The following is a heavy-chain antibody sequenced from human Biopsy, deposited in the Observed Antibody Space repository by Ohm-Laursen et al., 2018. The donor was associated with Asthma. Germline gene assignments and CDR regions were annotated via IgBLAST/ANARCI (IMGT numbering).Heavy chain of an antibody. CDR2: INSVFGTT. CDR3: ARKAGSCISRTCYSLDF. Sequence: SVKVSCKSLGGTFNTFVIGWVRQAPGQGLEWMGGINSVFGTTTYPQKFKDRVTITADDSTSTVYMELSSLRSEDTAVYYCARKAGSCISRTCYSLDFWGQGTLVTVSS. V-gene: IGHV1-69*13. D-gene: IGHD2-2*01. J-gene: IGHJ4*02. CDR1: GGTFNTFV.